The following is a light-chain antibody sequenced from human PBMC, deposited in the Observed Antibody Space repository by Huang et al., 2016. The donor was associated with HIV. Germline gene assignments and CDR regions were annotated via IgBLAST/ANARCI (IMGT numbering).Light chain of an antibody. CDR1: QSVINNY. CDR2: GAS. J-gene: IGKJ1*01. Sequence: EIVLTQSPGTLSLSPGERATLSCRASQSVINNYLAWYQQKPGQAPRLLIYGASRRASGIPDMFSGSGSGTDFTLTISRLDPEDFAVYYCQQCGTSPWTFGQGTKVEIK. CDR3: QQCGTSPWT. V-gene: IGKV3-20*01.